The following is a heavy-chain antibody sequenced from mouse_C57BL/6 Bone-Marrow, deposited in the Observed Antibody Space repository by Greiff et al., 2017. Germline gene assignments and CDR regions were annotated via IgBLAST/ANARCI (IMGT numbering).Heavy chain of an antibody. CDR2: IWGDGST. CDR1: GFSLTGYC. V-gene: IGHV2-6-7*01. Sequence: VKLVESGPGLVAPSQSLSITCTVSGFSLTGYCVNWVRQPPGKGLEWLGMIWGDGSTDYNSALKSRLSISKDNSKSQVFLEMNSLQTDDTARYYCGRDGFAYWGQGTLVTVSA. CDR3: GRDGFAY. J-gene: IGHJ3*01.